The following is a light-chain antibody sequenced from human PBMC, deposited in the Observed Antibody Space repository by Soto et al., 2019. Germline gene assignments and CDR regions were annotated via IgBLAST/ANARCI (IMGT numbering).Light chain of an antibody. J-gene: IGKJ4*01. CDR2: GVS. V-gene: IGKV3-15*01. CDR3: QQYDSWPLT. Sequence: EIVMTQSPVTLSASPGERVTLSCRTNKSISSNLAWYQQKRGQAPRLLISGVSTMASGVPARFSGSGSVADFPLTIRSLQSEDFAVYYWQQYDSWPLTFGGGTKVDIK. CDR1: KSISSN.